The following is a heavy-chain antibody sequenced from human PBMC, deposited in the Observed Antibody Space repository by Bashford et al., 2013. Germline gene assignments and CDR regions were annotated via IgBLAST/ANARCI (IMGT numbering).Heavy chain of an antibody. CDR1: GGSFSGYD. CDR3: ASTSSYYTGWSPFDY. D-gene: IGHD3-22*01. V-gene: IGHV4-34*01. CDR2: INHGGST. J-gene: IGHJ4*02. Sequence: SETLSLTCGVYGGSFSGYDWSWIRQSPGKGLEWIGEINHGGSTIYNPSLKSRVTISVDTSKKQFSLKLSSVTAADTAVYYCASTSSYYTGWSPFDYWGQGTLVTVSS.